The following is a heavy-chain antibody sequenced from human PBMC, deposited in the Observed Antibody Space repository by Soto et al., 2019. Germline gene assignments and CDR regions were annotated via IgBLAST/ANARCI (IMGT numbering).Heavy chain of an antibody. V-gene: IGHV3-48*01. J-gene: IGHJ5*02. Sequence: PGGSLRLSCAASGFTFSSYSMNWVRQAPGKGLEWVSYISSSSSTIYYADSVKGRFTISRDSAKNSLYLQMNSLRAEDTAVYYCARDRGYSSSWYVGNWYDPWGQGTLVTVSS. CDR1: GFTFSSYS. CDR2: ISSSSSTI. CDR3: ARDRGYSSSWYVGNWYDP. D-gene: IGHD6-13*01.